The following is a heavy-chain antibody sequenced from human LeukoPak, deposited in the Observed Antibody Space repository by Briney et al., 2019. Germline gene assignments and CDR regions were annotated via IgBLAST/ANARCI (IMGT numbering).Heavy chain of an antibody. CDR3: ELNYYDSSGYYGFDY. CDR2: IYYSGST. CDR1: GGSISSSSYY. J-gene: IGHJ4*02. D-gene: IGHD3-22*01. V-gene: IGHV4-39*01. Sequence: SETLSLTCTVPGGSISSSSYYWGWIRQPPGKGLEWIGSIYYSGSTYYNPSLKSRVTISVDTSKNQFSLKLSSVTAADTAVYYCELNYYDSSGYYGFDYWGQGTLVTVSS.